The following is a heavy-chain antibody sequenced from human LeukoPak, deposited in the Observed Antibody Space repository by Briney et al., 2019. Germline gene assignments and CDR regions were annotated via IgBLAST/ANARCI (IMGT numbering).Heavy chain of an antibody. CDR1: GGSISSGDYY. J-gene: IGHJ4*02. CDR3: ARASYSSSSMDY. D-gene: IGHD6-6*01. V-gene: IGHV4-30-4*01. Sequence: PSETLSLTCTASGGSISSGDYYWSWIRQPPGKGLEWIGYIYYSGSTYYNPSLKSRVTISVDTSKNQFSLKLSPVTAADTAVYYCARASYSSSSMDYWGQGTLVTVSS. CDR2: IYYSGST.